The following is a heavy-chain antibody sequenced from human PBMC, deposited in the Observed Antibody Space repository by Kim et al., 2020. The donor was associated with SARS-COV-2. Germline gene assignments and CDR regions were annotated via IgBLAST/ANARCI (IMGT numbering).Heavy chain of an antibody. CDR2: IYYSGST. V-gene: IGHV4-59*13. CDR1: GGSISSYY. J-gene: IGHJ5*02. Sequence: SETLSLTCTVSGGSISSYYWSWIRQPPGKGLEWIGYIYYSGSTNYNPSLKSRVTISVDTSKNQFSLKLSSVTAADTAVYYCARVTLNIRLGELSFSPWGQGTLVTVSS. D-gene: IGHD3-16*02. CDR3: ARVTLNIRLGELSFSP.